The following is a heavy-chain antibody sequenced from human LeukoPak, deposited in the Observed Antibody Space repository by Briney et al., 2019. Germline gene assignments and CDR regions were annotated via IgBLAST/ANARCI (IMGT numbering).Heavy chain of an antibody. CDR1: GFTFSSYA. J-gene: IGHJ6*02. Sequence: GGSLRLSCAASGFTFSSYAMSWVRQAPGKGLEWVSAISGSGGSTYYADSVKGRFTISRDNPKNTLYLQMNSLRAEDTAVYYCAKEEYCGGDCYAHLLYYYYYYGMDVWGQGTTVTVSS. V-gene: IGHV3-23*01. CDR2: ISGSGGST. CDR3: AKEEYCGGDCYAHLLYYYYYYGMDV. D-gene: IGHD2-21*02.